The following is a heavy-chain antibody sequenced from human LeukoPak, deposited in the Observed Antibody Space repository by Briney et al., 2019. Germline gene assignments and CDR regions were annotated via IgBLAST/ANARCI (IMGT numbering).Heavy chain of an antibody. J-gene: IGHJ5*02. CDR3: AKKYSTGLDP. D-gene: IGHD1-26*01. CDR2: ISSSSSTI. V-gene: IGHV3-48*01. CDR1: GFTFSSYG. Sequence: GGSLRLSCAASGFTFSSYGMTWVRQAPGKGLEWVSYISSSSSTIYYADSVKGRFTISRDNAKNSLYLQLNSLRAEDTAVYYCAKKYSTGLDPWGQGTLVTVSS.